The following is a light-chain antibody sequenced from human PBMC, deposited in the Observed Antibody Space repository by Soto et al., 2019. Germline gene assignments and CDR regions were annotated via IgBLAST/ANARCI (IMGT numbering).Light chain of an antibody. Sequence: QSALTQPASVSGSPGQAITISCTGTSSDVGKYNFVSWYRQHPGKVPKLIIFEVTKRPSGVSNRFSGSRSGNTASLTISGLQAEDEADYYCCLYGGSSNSVVFGGGTKLTV. CDR3: CLYGGSSNSVV. J-gene: IGLJ2*01. V-gene: IGLV2-23*02. CDR2: EVT. CDR1: SSDVGKYNF.